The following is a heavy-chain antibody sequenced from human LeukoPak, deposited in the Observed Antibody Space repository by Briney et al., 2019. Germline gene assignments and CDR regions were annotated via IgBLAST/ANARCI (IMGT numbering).Heavy chain of an antibody. CDR3: ARDSEHSVVLWGN. CDR2: INPNSGGT. CDR1: GYTFTGYY. Sequence: ASVKVSCKASGYTFTGYYMHWVRQAPGQGLEWMGWINPNSGGTNYAQKFQGRVTMTRDTSISTAYMELSRLRSDDTAVYYCARDSEHSVVLWGNWGQGTLVTVSS. D-gene: IGHD1-26*01. J-gene: IGHJ4*02. V-gene: IGHV1-2*02.